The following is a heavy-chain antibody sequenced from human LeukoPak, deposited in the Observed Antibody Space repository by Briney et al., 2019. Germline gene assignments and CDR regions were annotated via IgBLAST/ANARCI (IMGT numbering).Heavy chain of an antibody. CDR1: GYTFTGYY. Sequence: RASAKVSCKASGYTFTGYYMHWVRQAPGQGLEWMGWINPNSGGTNYAQKFQGRVTMTRDTSISTAYMELSRLRSDDTAVYYCARDGVGYYDSSGYYYFQHWGQGTLVTVSS. CDR3: ARDGVGYYDSSGYYYFQH. V-gene: IGHV1-2*02. J-gene: IGHJ1*01. CDR2: INPNSGGT. D-gene: IGHD3-22*01.